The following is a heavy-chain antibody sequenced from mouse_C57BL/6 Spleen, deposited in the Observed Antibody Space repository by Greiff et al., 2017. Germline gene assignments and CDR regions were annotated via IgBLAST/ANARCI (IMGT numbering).Heavy chain of an antibody. CDR3: EKEGAMDY. V-gene: IGHV5-6*01. CDR2: ISSGGSYT. Sequence: EVMLVESGGDLVKPGGSLKLSCAASGFTFSSYGMSWVRQTPDKRLEWVATISSGGSYTYYPDSVKGRFTISRDNAKNTLYLQMSSLKSEDTAVCDCEKEGAMDYWGQGTSVTVSS. J-gene: IGHJ4*01. CDR1: GFTFSSYG.